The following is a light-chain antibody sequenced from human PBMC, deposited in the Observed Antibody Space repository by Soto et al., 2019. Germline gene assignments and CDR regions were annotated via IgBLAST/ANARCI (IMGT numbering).Light chain of an antibody. CDR2: AAS. CDR3: QQSYITPAG. Sequence: DIQMTQSPSSLSESAGDRVTITCRASQGISTYLNWYQQKPGKAPKLLIYAASSLQSGVPSRFSGSGSETDFTLTISSLQPEDFATYFCQQSYITPAGFGGGTKVDIK. CDR1: QGISTY. J-gene: IGKJ4*01. V-gene: IGKV1-39*01.